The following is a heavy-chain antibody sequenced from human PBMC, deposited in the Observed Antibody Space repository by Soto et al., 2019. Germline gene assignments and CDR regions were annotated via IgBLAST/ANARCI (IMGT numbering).Heavy chain of an antibody. CDR2: INHSGST. D-gene: IGHD2-15*01. CDR1: GGSFSGYY. J-gene: IGHJ4*02. V-gene: IGHV4-34*01. CDR3: ARGTLGYCSGGSCSPYLN. Sequence: SETLSLTCAVYGGSFSGYYWSWIRQPPGKGLELIGEINHSGSTNYNPSLKSRVTISVDTSKNQFSLKLSSVTAADTAVYYCARGTLGYCSGGSCSPYLNWGQGTLVTVSS.